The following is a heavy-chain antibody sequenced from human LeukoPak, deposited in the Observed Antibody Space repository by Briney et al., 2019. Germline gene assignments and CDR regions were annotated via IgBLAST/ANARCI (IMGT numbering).Heavy chain of an antibody. D-gene: IGHD1-7*01. V-gene: IGHV3-15*01. CDR1: GFTFGNAW. J-gene: IGHJ6*03. Sequence: PGGSLRLSCAASGFTFGNAWMSWVRQAPGKGLEWVGRIKSKTDGGTTDYAAPVKGRFTISRDDSKNTLYLQMNSLKTEDAAVYYCTTVPCCASNSRYYYMDVWGKGTTVTVSS. CDR3: TTVPCCASNSRYYYMDV. CDR2: IKSKTDGGTT.